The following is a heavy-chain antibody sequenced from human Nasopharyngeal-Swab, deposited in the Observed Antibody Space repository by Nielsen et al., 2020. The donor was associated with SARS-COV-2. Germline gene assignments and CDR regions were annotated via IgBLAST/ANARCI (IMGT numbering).Heavy chain of an antibody. CDR1: GFTFRSYD. Sequence: GGSLRLSCAASGFTFRSYDMHWVRQGTGKGLEWVSAIGNAGDTYYPGSVKGRFTISRENAKNSLYLQMNSLRAEDTAVYYCARGKGASYYYYYGMDVWGQGTTVTVSS. CDR3: ARGKGASYYYYYGMDV. D-gene: IGHD1-26*01. V-gene: IGHV3-13*01. CDR2: IGNAGDT. J-gene: IGHJ6*02.